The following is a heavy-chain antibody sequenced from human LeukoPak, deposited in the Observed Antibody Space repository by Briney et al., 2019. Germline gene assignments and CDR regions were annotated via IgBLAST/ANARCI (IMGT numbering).Heavy chain of an antibody. CDR2: MNPNSGNT. Sequence: ASVKVSCKASGYTFTSYDINWVRQATGQGLEWMGWMNPNSGNTGYAQKFQGRVTMTRNTSISTAYMELSSLRSGDTAVYYCARVITMVRGVISLGYWGQGTLVTVSS. CDR3: ARVITMVRGVISLGY. CDR1: GYTFTSYD. D-gene: IGHD3-10*01. V-gene: IGHV1-8*01. J-gene: IGHJ4*02.